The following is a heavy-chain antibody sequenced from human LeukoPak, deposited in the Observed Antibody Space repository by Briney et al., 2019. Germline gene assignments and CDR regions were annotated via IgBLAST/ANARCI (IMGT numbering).Heavy chain of an antibody. V-gene: IGHV3-7*01. J-gene: IGHJ4*02. D-gene: IGHD6-13*01. CDR3: ARGPPSSS. Sequence: GGSLRLSCAASGFTFSSYGMHWVRQAPGKGLEWVASINEDGSERHYVDSVKGRFTISRDNAKNSLYLQMNSLRAEDTAVYYCARGPPSSSWGQGTLVTDSS. CDR2: INEDGSER. CDR1: GFTFSSYG.